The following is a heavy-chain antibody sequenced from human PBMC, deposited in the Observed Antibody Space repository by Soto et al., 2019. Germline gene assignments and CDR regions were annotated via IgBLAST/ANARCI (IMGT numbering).Heavy chain of an antibody. J-gene: IGHJ6*02. CDR3: ARGVAPPSPAASTPNYYYYYYGMDV. Sequence: ASXKVSCXASXYXXXXXXXHWVRQAPGQGLEWMGWINPNSGGTNYAQKFQGWVTMTRDTSISTAYMELSRLRSDDTAVYYCARGVAPPSPAASTPNYYYYYYGMDVWGQGTTVTVSS. V-gene: IGHV1-2*04. CDR1: XYXXXXXX. D-gene: IGHD2-2*01. CDR2: INPNSGGT.